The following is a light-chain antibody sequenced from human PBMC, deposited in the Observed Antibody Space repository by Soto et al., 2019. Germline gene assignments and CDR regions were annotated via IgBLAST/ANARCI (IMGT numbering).Light chain of an antibody. CDR1: HSVSGN. CDR3: QQYNNWPWT. CDR2: GAF. J-gene: IGKJ1*01. V-gene: IGKV3-15*01. Sequence: IVMTQSPATLSVSPGERATLSCRASHSVSGNLAWYQQKPGQAPRLLIYGAFTRATGIPARFSGSGSGTEFTLTVSSLQSEDFAVYYCQQYNNWPWTFGRGT.